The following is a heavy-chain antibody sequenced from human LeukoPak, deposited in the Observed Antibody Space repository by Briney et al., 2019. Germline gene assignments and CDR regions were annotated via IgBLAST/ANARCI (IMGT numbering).Heavy chain of an antibody. J-gene: IGHJ5*02. CDR2: ISSSGSTK. CDR1: GFTFSSYE. Sequence: PGGVLRLSCAASGFTFSSYEMNWVRQAPGKGLEWVAYISSSGSTKYYADSVRGRFTISRDNAKNSLFLQMNSLRAEDTAVYYCARDRIAAWGQGTLVTVSS. V-gene: IGHV3-48*03. CDR3: ARDRIAA. D-gene: IGHD6-13*01.